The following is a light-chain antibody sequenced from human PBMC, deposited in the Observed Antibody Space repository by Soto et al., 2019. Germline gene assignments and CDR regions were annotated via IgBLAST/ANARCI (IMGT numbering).Light chain of an antibody. Sequence: IVLTQSPGTLSLSPGERATLSCRASQSVSNNYLAWYQQKPGQAPRLLIYGASNRATGIPDRFSGSGSGTVFTLTISRMEPEYFAVYYCQQYGSSGTFGQGTKVDIK. V-gene: IGKV3-20*01. CDR2: GAS. CDR3: QQYGSSGT. J-gene: IGKJ1*01. CDR1: QSVSNNY.